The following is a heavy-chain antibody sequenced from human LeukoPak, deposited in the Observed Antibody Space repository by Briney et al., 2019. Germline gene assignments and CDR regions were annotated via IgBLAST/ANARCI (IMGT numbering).Heavy chain of an antibody. Sequence: PSETLSLTCTVSGGSISSYYWSWIRQPPGKGLEWIGYIYYSGSTNYNPSLKSRVTISVDTSKNQFSLKLSSVTAADTAVYYCARRAYCSGGSCAMDDAFDIWGQGTMVTVSS. CDR2: IYYSGST. D-gene: IGHD2-15*01. CDR1: GGSISSYY. J-gene: IGHJ3*02. V-gene: IGHV4-59*08. CDR3: ARRAYCSGGSCAMDDAFDI.